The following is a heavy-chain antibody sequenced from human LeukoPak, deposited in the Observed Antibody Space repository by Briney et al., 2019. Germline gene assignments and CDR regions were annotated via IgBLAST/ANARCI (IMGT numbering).Heavy chain of an antibody. V-gene: IGHV3-30-3*01. CDR3: ARDSDWAFDN. D-gene: IGHD2-21*02. J-gene: IGHJ4*02. CDR1: GFTFSSYA. CDR2: ISYDGSNK. Sequence: GRSLRLSCAASGFTFSSYAMHWVSQAPGKGLEWVAVISYDGSNKYYADSVKGRFTISRDNSKNTLYLQMNSLRAEDTAVYYCARDSDWAFDNWGQGTLVTVSS.